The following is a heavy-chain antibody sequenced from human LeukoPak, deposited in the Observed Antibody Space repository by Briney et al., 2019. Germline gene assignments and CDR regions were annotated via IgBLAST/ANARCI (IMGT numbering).Heavy chain of an antibody. CDR1: GFTLGRHD. J-gene: IGHJ4*02. CDR3: VREARGYHYTYFDY. Sequence: GSLRLSCTASGFTLGRHDMHWVRQTTGEGLEWVAALASGSQTFYAGSVKGRFTVSREDAKNSLYLQMNSLRAGDTAVYYCVREARGYHYTYFDYRGQGTLVTVSS. CDR2: LASGSQT. D-gene: IGHD5-18*01. V-gene: IGHV3-13*01.